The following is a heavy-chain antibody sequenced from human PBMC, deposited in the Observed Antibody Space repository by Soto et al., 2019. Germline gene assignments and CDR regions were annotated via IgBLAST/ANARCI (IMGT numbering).Heavy chain of an antibody. J-gene: IGHJ4*01. CDR1: AYTLINYY. CDR2: ISRSGDST. D-gene: IGHD2-8*01. Sequence: ASVKVSCKASAYTLINYYIHWVRQAPGQGLEWMGIISRSGDSTTYAQKFQGRVTVTRDTSTSTVYMELSGLRSEDTAVYYCVTEPPNPNHKPVFDYWG. CDR3: VTEPPNPNHKPVFDY. V-gene: IGHV1-46*01.